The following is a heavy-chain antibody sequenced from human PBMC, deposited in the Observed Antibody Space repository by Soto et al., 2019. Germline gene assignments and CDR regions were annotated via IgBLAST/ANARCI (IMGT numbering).Heavy chain of an antibody. CDR3: ARVVFWSGYGVRAVGSDYYYGMDV. V-gene: IGHV4-59*01. CDR2: IYYSGST. Sequence: SETLSLTCTVSGGSISSYYWSWIRQPPGKGLEWIGYIYYSGSTNYNPSLKSRVTISVDTSKNQFSLKLSSVTAADTAAYYCARVVFWSGYGVRAVGSDYYYGMDVWGQGTTVTVSS. CDR1: GGSISSYY. J-gene: IGHJ6*02. D-gene: IGHD3-3*01.